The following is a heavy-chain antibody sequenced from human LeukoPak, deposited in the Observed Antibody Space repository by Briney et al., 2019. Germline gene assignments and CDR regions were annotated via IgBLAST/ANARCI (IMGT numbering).Heavy chain of an antibody. J-gene: IGHJ4*02. CDR2: ISAYNGNT. D-gene: IGHD4-17*01. V-gene: IGHV1-18*01. CDR3: ARGPFHDYGDYVWGGAGPYYFDY. Sequence: ASVKVSCKASGYTFTSYGISWVRQAPGQGLEWMGWISAYNGNTNYAQRFQGRVTITADESTSTAYMELSSLRSEDTAVYYCARGPFHDYGDYVWGGAGPYYFDYWGQGTLVTVSS. CDR1: GYTFTSYG.